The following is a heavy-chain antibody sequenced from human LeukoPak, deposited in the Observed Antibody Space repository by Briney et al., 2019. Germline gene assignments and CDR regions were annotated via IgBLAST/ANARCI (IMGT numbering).Heavy chain of an antibody. CDR2: IYQDGSEM. CDR1: GFTFSNYW. CDR3: ARDQGSMFVVRTTNWYFDL. Sequence: GGSLRLSCAASGFTFSNYWMSWVRQAPGKGLKWLANIYQDGSEMYYVDSVKGRFTISRDNGKNSLYLQINSLRADDTAVYYCARDQGSMFVVRTTNWYFDLSGRRTLVTLSS. V-gene: IGHV3-7*01. J-gene: IGHJ2*01. D-gene: IGHD2-2*01.